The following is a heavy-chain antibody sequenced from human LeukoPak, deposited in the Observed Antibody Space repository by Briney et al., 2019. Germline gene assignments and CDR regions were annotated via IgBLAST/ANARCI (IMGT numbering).Heavy chain of an antibody. J-gene: IGHJ4*02. V-gene: IGHV4-59*01. CDR1: GASISSYY. CDR3: ARYGNYDFWSGYYF. D-gene: IGHD3-3*01. Sequence: PSETLSLTCTVSGASISSYYWSWIRQPPGKGLEWIGDIYYSGSTNYNPSLKSRVTISVDTSKNQFSLKLSSVTAADTAVYYCARYGNYDFWSGYYFWGQGTLVTVSS. CDR2: IYYSGST.